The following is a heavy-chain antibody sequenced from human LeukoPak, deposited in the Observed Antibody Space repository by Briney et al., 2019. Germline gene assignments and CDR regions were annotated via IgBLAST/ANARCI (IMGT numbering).Heavy chain of an antibody. Sequence: GGSLRLSCAASGFTFSSYWMSWVRQAPGKGLEWVANIKEDGSEEYYVDSVKGRFTISRDNAKNSLYLQMNSLGAEDTAVYYCARENYGSGSYQYYFDYWGQGTLVTVSS. J-gene: IGHJ4*02. V-gene: IGHV3-7*01. CDR1: GFTFSSYW. CDR2: IKEDGSEE. D-gene: IGHD3-10*01. CDR3: ARENYGSGSYQYYFDY.